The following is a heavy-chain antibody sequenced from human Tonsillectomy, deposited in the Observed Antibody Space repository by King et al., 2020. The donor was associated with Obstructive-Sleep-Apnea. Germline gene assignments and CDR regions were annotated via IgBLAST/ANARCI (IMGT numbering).Heavy chain of an antibody. Sequence: VPPVESGGGLVQPGRSLRLSCAASGFTFDDYAMHWVRQAPGKGLEWVSGISWNSGSIGYADSVKGRFTISRDIAKNSLYLQMNSLRAEDTALYYCAKVSRSGYYYYYFDYWGQGTLVTVSS. CDR2: ISWNSGSI. CDR1: GFTFDDYA. V-gene: IGHV3-9*01. D-gene: IGHD3-22*01. CDR3: AKVSRSGYYYYYFDY. J-gene: IGHJ4*02.